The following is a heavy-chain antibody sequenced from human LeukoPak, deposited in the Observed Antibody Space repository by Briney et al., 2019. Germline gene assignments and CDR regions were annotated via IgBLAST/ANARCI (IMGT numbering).Heavy chain of an antibody. CDR2: ISPRSSYS. V-gene: IGHV3-11*06. Sequence: GGSLRLSCAASGVTFSDYYMNWIRQAPGKGLEWVSYISPRSSYSKHADSVKGRFTISRDNAENSLYLQMNSLRAEDTAVYYCARDGGENWFDPWGQGTLVTVSS. CDR1: GVTFSDYY. CDR3: ARDGGENWFDP. J-gene: IGHJ5*02. D-gene: IGHD2-21*01.